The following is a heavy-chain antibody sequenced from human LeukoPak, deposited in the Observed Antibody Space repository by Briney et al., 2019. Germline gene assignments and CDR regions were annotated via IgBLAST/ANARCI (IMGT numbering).Heavy chain of an antibody. V-gene: IGHV3-30-3*01. D-gene: IGHD3-22*01. J-gene: IGHJ4*02. CDR3: ARDSSDSSGYYYNGFDY. CDR2: ISYDGSNK. CDR1: GFTFSSYA. Sequence: GGSLRLSCAASGFTFSSYAMSWVRQAPGKGLEWVAVISYDGSNKYYADSVKGRFTISRDNSKNTLYLQMNSLRAEDTAVYYCARDSSDSSGYYYNGFDYWGQGTLVTVSS.